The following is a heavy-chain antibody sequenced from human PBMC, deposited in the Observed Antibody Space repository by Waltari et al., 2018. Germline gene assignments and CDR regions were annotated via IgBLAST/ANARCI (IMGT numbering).Heavy chain of an antibody. Sequence: GVLYGGKTNFRPSLKSRFTVSVVASKNQFSLNRTSVTAADTAVYYCSGQERLGPGNYWYFHLWGRGTLVTVSS. V-gene: IGHV4-39*01. CDR3: SGQERLGPGNYWYFHL. D-gene: IGHD1-1*01. J-gene: IGHJ2*01. CDR2: VLYGGKT.